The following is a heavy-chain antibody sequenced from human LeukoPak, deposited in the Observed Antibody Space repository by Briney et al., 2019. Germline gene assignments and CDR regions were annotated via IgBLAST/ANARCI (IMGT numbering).Heavy chain of an antibody. Sequence: PSETLSLTCTVSGGSISAGTSYWRWVRQPAGKGLEWIVRIDTSGSTNYHPSLKSRLNISLDTSKHHFSLKLTSVTAADTAMYYCAREGELGLNDWGQGTLVTVSS. CDR3: AREGELGLND. D-gene: IGHD7-27*01. V-gene: IGHV4-61*02. CDR2: IDTSGST. CDR1: GGSISAGTSY. J-gene: IGHJ4*02.